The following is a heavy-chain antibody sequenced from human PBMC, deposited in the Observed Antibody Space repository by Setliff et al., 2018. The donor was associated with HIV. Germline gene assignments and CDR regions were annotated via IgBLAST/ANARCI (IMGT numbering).Heavy chain of an antibody. D-gene: IGHD5-12*01. CDR2: IDHSGST. Sequence: PSETLSLTCAVYGGSFSNYYWTWIRQTPGEGLEWIGEIDHSGSTSCNPSLKSRVTISVDTSKNHFSPKLTSVTAADTAVYYCARAEMATIVAFDIWGQGTMVTVSS. J-gene: IGHJ3*02. CDR3: ARAEMATIVAFDI. V-gene: IGHV4-34*01. CDR1: GGSFSNYY.